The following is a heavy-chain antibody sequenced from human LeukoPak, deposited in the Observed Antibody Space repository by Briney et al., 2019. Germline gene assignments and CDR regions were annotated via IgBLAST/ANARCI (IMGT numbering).Heavy chain of an antibody. CDR3: AKSPGALLWFGELIY. V-gene: IGHV3-30*18. J-gene: IGHJ4*02. CDR2: ISYDGSNK. Sequence: GGSLRLSCAASGFTFSSYGMHWVRQAPGKGLEWVAVISYDGSNKFYADSVKGRFTISRDNSKNTLYLQMNSLRAEDTAVYYCAKSPGALLWFGELIYWGQGTLVTVSS. CDR1: GFTFSSYG. D-gene: IGHD3-10*01.